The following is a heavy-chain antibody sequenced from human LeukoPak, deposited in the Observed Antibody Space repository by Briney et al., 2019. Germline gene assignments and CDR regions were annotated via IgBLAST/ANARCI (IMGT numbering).Heavy chain of an antibody. Sequence: SETLSLTCAVSGASIRSSSNSWSWFRQPPGKGLEWIGRISSSGSTNYNPSLKSRVTISVDTSKNQFSLKLSSVTAADTAVYFCARGPYSYDSSGAFDIWGQGTMVTVSS. V-gene: IGHV4-61*02. CDR3: ARGPYSYDSSGAFDI. CDR1: GASIRSSSNS. CDR2: ISSSGST. D-gene: IGHD3-22*01. J-gene: IGHJ3*02.